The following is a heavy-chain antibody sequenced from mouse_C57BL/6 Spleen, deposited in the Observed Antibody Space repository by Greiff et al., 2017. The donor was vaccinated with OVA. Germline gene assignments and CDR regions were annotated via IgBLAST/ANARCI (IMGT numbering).Heavy chain of an antibody. CDR2: INPNNGGT. CDR1: GYTFTDYY. J-gene: IGHJ2*01. Sequence: EVQLQQSGPELVKPGASVKISCKASGYTFTDYYMNWVKQSHGKSLEWIGDINPNNGGTSYNQQFKGKATLTVDKSSSTAYMELRSLTSEDSAVYYCARWILRYPLDYWGQGTTLTVSS. D-gene: IGHD1-1*01. CDR3: ARWILRYPLDY. V-gene: IGHV1-26*01.